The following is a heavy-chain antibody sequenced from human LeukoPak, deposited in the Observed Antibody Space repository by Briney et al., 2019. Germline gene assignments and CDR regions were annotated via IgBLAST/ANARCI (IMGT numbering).Heavy chain of an antibody. Sequence: GGSLRLSCTASGFTFGDYAMSWFRQAPGKGLEWVRFIRSKAYGGTTEYAASVKGRFTISRDDSKSIAYLQMNSLKTEDTAVYYCTRGEWEDIVVVVAVHDYWGQGTLVTVSS. CDR3: TRGEWEDIVVVVAVHDY. D-gene: IGHD2-15*01. CDR2: IRSKAYGGTT. V-gene: IGHV3-49*03. CDR1: GFTFGDYA. J-gene: IGHJ4*02.